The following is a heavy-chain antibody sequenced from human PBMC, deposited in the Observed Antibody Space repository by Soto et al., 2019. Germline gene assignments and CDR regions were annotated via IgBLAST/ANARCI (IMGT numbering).Heavy chain of an antibody. CDR3: ARGRNYDFWSGYYGYYYYYGMDV. D-gene: IGHD3-3*01. CDR2: INHSGST. J-gene: IGHJ6*02. V-gene: IGHV4-34*01. CDR1: GGSFSGYC. Sequence: SETLSLTCAVYGGSFSGYCWSWIRQPPGKGLEWIGEINHSGSTNYNPSLKSRVTISVDTSKNQFSLKLSSVTAADTAVYYCARGRNYDFWSGYYGYYYYYGMDVWGQGTTVTVSS.